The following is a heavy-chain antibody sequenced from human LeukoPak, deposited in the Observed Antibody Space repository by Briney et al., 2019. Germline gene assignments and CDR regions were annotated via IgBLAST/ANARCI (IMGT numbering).Heavy chain of an antibody. D-gene: IGHD5-18*01. J-gene: IGHJ4*02. V-gene: IGHV1-18*04. CDR2: ISAYNGNT. Sequence: ASVKVSCKASGYTFTSYGISWVRQAPGQGLEWMGWISAYNGNTNYAQKLQGRVTMTIDTSTSTAYMELRSLRSDNTAVYYCARDLGYSYGYWYFDYWGQGTLVTVSS. CDR3: ARDLGYSYGYWYFDY. CDR1: GYTFTSYG.